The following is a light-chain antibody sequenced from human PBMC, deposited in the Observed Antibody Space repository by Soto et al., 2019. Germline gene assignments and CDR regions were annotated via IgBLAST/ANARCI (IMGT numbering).Light chain of an antibody. CDR1: QSVSIN. Sequence: EIVFTQSPATLSVSPGERATLSFRASQSVSINLAWYQHKPGQAPRLLIYGTSNRATGIPARFSGSGSGTDFTLTISSLEPEDFAVYYCQQRSNWPHTFGQGTRLEIK. J-gene: IGKJ5*01. CDR2: GTS. CDR3: QQRSNWPHT. V-gene: IGKV3-11*01.